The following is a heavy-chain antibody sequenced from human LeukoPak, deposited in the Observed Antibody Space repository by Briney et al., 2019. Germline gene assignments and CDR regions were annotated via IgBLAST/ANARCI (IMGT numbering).Heavy chain of an antibody. J-gene: IGHJ4*02. D-gene: IGHD3-10*01. CDR2: IYYSGST. V-gene: IGHV4-59*01. CDR3: ARDGGGAYYGSGRQGHFDY. CDR1: GGSISSYY. Sequence: PSETLSLTCTVSGGSISSYYWSWIRQPPGKGLEWIGYIYYSGSTNYNPSLKSRVTISVDTSKNQFSLKLSSVTAADTAVYYCARDGGGAYYGSGRQGHFDYWGQGTLVTVSS.